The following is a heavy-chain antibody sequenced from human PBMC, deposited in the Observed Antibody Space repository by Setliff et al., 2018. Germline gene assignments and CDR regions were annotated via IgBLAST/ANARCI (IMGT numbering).Heavy chain of an antibody. Sequence: PSETLSLTCAVSGSSIISDYYWVWIRQPPGRGLEWIGSIYYSGSTYYNPSLKSRVTISVDTSKNQFSLKLSSVTAADTAVYYCASRATYYNFWSGYYLYWGQGTLVTVSS. CDR3: ASRATYYNFWSGYYLY. V-gene: IGHV4-38-2*01. CDR2: IYYSGST. J-gene: IGHJ4*02. D-gene: IGHD3-3*01. CDR1: GSSIISDYY.